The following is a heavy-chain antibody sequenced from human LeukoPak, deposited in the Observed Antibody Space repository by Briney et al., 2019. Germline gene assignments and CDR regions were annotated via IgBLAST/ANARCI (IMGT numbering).Heavy chain of an antibody. CDR1: GGSISSGSYY. D-gene: IGHD1-26*01. CDR3: ARHEYSGSYYGLSWFDP. CDR2: IYYSGST. V-gene: IGHV4-39*01. J-gene: IGHJ5*02. Sequence: PSETLSLTCTVSGGSISSGSYYWSWIRQPPGKGLEWIASIYYSGSTYYNPSLKSRVTISVDTSKNQLSLKLSSLTAADTAVYYCARHEYSGSYYGLSWFDPWGQGTLVTVSS.